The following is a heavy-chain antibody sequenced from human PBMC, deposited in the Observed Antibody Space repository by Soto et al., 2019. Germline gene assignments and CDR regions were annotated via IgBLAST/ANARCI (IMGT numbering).Heavy chain of an antibody. CDR3: ARRILDCSGGSCYYNFDY. V-gene: IGHV1-18*04. D-gene: IGHD2-15*01. Sequence: ASVKVSCKASGYTFTSYGISWVRQAPGQGLEWTGWISAYNGNTNYAQKLQGRVTMTTDTSTSTAYMELRSLRSDDTAVYYCARRILDCSGGSCYYNFDYWGQGTLVTVSS. CDR2: ISAYNGNT. J-gene: IGHJ4*02. CDR1: GYTFTSYG.